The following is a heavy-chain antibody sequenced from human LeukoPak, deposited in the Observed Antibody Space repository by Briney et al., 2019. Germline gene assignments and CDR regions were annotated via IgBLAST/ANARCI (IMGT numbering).Heavy chain of an antibody. J-gene: IGHJ5*02. V-gene: IGHV4-59*01. CDR3: ARNEGHFGPNWFDP. D-gene: IGHD3-3*02. CDR1: GGSISSYY. Sequence: SETLSLTCTVSGGSISSYYWSWIRQPPGKGLEWIGYIYYSGSTNYNPSLKSRVTISLDTSKNQFSLKLTSVTAADTAVYYCARNEGHFGPNWFDPWGQGTLVTVSS. CDR2: IYYSGST.